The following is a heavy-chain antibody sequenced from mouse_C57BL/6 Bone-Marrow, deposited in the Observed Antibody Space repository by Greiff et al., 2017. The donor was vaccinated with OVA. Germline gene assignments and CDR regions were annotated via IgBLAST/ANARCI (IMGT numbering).Heavy chain of an antibody. CDR2: IYPRSGNT. Sequence: QVQLQQSGAELARPGASVKLSCKASGYTFTSYGISWVKQRTGQGLEWIGEIYPRSGNTYYNEKFKGKATLTADKSSSTAYMELRSLTSEDSAVYFCARGGDYYGSSYVGRDYWGQGTTLTVSS. V-gene: IGHV1-81*01. J-gene: IGHJ2*01. D-gene: IGHD1-1*01. CDR3: ARGGDYYGSSYVGRDY. CDR1: GYTFTSYG.